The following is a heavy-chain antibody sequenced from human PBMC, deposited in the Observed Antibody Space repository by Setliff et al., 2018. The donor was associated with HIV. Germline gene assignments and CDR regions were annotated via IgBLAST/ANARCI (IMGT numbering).Heavy chain of an antibody. D-gene: IGHD2-8*01. Sequence: PWGSLRLSCAAAGFTFSNYWIIWVRQAPGKGLEWVANINQDGSKKYYVDSVKGRFTISRDNAKNSLYLQMNSLTADDTAVYYCARPYTVWVYGLDVWGQGTTVTVSS. CDR2: INQDGSKK. J-gene: IGHJ6*02. CDR1: GFTFSNYW. CDR3: ARPYTVWVYGLDV. V-gene: IGHV3-7*01.